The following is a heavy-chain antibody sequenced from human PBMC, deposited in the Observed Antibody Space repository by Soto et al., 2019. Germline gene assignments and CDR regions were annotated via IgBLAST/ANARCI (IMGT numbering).Heavy chain of an antibody. J-gene: IGHJ4*02. V-gene: IGHV4-31*03. CDR3: ARDTDLRPTVWGY. Sequence: QVHLQESGPGLVRPSQSLSLTCTVSGDSMGTGGHYYNWIRQVPGKGLEWIGYIYYSGATHYSPSHSARATISRDTSKNQFSLTLSSATAADTALYYCARDTDLRPTVWGYWGQGIQVTVSS. CDR1: GDSMGTGGHY. CDR2: IYYSGAT. D-gene: IGHD7-27*01.